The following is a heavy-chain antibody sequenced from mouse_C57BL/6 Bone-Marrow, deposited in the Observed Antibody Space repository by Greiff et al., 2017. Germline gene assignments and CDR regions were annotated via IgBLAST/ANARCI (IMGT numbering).Heavy chain of an antibody. Sequence: VQLQQSGAELVRPGASVKLSCKASGYTFTSYGISWVKQRTGQGLEWIGEIYPRSGNTNYNEKFKGKATLTADKSSSTAYMELRSLTSEYSAVYLSASSSFITTLVARDYWGQGTTRTVSS. CDR2: IYPRSGNT. D-gene: IGHD1-1*01. J-gene: IGHJ2*01. CDR3: ASSSFITTLVARDY. V-gene: IGHV1-81*01. CDR1: GYTFTSYG.